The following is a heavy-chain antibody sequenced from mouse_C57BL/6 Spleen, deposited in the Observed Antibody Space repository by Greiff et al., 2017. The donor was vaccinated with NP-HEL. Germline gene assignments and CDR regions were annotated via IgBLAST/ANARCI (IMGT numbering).Heavy chain of an antibody. J-gene: IGHJ4*01. CDR3: ARSLITTNAMDY. CDR2: IRNKANGYTT. Sequence: EVQLVESGGGLVQPGGSLSLSCAASGFTFTDYYMSWVRQPPGKALEWLGFIRNKANGYTTEYSASVKGRFTISRDNSHSILYLQMNALRAEDSATCYCARSLITTNAMDYRGQRTSVTVSS. V-gene: IGHV7-3*01. D-gene: IGHD1-1*01. CDR1: GFTFTDYY.